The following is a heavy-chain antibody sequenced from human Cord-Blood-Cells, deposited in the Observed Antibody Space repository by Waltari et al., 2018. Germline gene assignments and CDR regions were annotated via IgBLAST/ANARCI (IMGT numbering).Heavy chain of an antibody. D-gene: IGHD5-18*01. V-gene: IGHV1-24*01. CDR1: GYTLTELS. CDR3: ATADGGRGYSYGPFDY. J-gene: IGHJ4*02. CDR2: FDPEEEET. Sequence: QVQLVQSGAEVKKPGASVKVSCKVSGYTLTELSMHWVRQAPGKGLERMGGFDPEEEETIYAQTFQGRVTMTEDTSTDTAYMELSSLRSEDTAVYYCATADGGRGYSYGPFDYWGQGTLVTVSS.